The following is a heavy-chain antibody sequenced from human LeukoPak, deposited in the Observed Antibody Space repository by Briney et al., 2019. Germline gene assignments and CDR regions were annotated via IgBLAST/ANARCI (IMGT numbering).Heavy chain of an antibody. D-gene: IGHD3-3*01. Sequence: HSGGSLRLSCAASGFTFTTYAMNWVRQAPGKGLEWIAYLSSSGSAFSYADSVKGRFTIARDNAKNSVYLEMNSLRADDTAVYYCARSARLMKGVVEVTALDDWGQGTLVTVSS. CDR3: ARSARLMKGVVEVTALDD. V-gene: IGHV3-48*03. CDR1: GFTFTTYA. J-gene: IGHJ4*02. CDR2: LSSSGSAF.